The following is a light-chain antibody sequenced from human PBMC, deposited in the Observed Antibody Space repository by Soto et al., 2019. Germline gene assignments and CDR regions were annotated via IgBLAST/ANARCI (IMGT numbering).Light chain of an antibody. CDR1: QSISSW. CDR2: KAS. J-gene: IGKJ5*01. CDR3: QQYHSYPIT. V-gene: IGKV1-5*03. Sequence: DIQMTQSPSTLSASVGDRVTITCRASQSISSWLAWYQQKPGKAPKSLIYKASSLESGVPSRFSGGGSGTEFTLTISSLQPDDFANYYCQQYHSYPITFDQGTRLEIK.